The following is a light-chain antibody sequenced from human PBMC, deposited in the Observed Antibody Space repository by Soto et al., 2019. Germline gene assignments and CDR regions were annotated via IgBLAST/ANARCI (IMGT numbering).Light chain of an antibody. CDR2: EVS. CDR3: SSYTSSSPLYV. V-gene: IGLV2-14*01. Sequence: QSALTQPASVSGSPGQSITISCTGTSSDVGGYNYVSWYQQHPGKAPKVMIYEVSIRPSGVSNRFSGSKSGNTASLTISGLQAEDEADYYCSSYTSSSPLYVFGAGTKLTVL. CDR1: SSDVGGYNY. J-gene: IGLJ1*01.